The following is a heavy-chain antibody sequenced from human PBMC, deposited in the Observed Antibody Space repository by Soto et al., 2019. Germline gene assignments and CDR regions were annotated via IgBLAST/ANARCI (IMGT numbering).Heavy chain of an antibody. CDR3: ARTVGAAYYFDF. CDR2: IYTSGST. Sequence: QVQLQESGPGLVKPSETLSLTCTVSGDSMTKYYWSWIRQPAGKGLEWIGRIYTSGSTNYNPSLKRRVTTAIDTSNNHFSLKLKSVTAADTAVYYCARTVGAAYYFDFWGQGALVTVSS. J-gene: IGHJ4*02. CDR1: GDSMTKYY. D-gene: IGHD1-26*01. V-gene: IGHV4-4*07.